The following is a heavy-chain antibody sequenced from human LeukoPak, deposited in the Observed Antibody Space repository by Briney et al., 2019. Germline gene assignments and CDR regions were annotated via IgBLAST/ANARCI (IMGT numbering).Heavy chain of an antibody. Sequence: SETLSLTCAVYGGSFSGYYWSWIRQPPGKGLEWIGEIYHSGSTNYNPSLKSRVTISVDTSKNQFSLKLSSVTAADTAVYYCARDSCWNCSGANRGSDYWGQGTLVTVSS. J-gene: IGHJ4*02. CDR1: GGSFSGYY. CDR3: ARDSCWNCSGANRGSDY. V-gene: IGHV4-34*01. CDR2: IYHSGST. D-gene: IGHD2-15*01.